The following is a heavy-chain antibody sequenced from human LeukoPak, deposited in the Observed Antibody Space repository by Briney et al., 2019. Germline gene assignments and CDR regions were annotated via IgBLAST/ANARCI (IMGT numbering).Heavy chain of an antibody. V-gene: IGHV3-30-3*01. D-gene: IGHD6-19*01. Sequence: PGRSLRLSCAASGFTFSSYAMHWVRQAPGKGLEWVAVISYDGSNKYYADSVKGRFTISRDNSKNTLYLQMNSLRAEDTAVYYCARGRSLPGIAVAGTDYWGQGTLVTVSS. CDR3: ARGRSLPGIAVAGTDY. CDR1: GFTFSSYA. CDR2: ISYDGSNK. J-gene: IGHJ4*02.